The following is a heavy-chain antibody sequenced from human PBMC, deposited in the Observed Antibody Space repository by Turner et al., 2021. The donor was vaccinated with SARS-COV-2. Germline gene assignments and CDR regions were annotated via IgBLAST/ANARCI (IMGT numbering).Heavy chain of an antibody. CDR2: ISSSSSYI. Sequence: EVQLVLSGGGVVKPGGSLRLSCAASAYTFSSNSMNWVGQAPGKELEWVSYISSSSSYIYYADSVKGRFTISRDNAKNSLYLQMNSLRAEDTAVYYCAPDCSSTCCRDYWGQGTLVTVSS. V-gene: IGHV3-21*01. D-gene: IGHD2-2*01. CDR3: APDCSSTCCRDY. CDR1: AYTFSSNS. J-gene: IGHJ4*02.